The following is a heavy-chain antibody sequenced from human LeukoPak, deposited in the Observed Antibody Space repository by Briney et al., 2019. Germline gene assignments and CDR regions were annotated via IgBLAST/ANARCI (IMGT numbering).Heavy chain of an antibody. D-gene: IGHD2-2*01. J-gene: IGHJ4*02. CDR1: GFTFNSYA. Sequence: GGSGRLFCAASGFTFNSYAMSWVRQAPGKGLEWVSTISGHGGSTYYAGSVKGRFTISRDNSKNTLYLQVNSLRAEDTAVYYCAKLIVVVPAAGSYFDCWGQGTLVTVSS. V-gene: IGHV3-23*01. CDR2: ISGHGGST. CDR3: AKLIVVVPAAGSYFDC.